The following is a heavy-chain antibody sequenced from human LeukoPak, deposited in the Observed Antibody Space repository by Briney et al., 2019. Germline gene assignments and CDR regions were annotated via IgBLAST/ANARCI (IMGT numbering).Heavy chain of an antibody. J-gene: IGHJ5*02. CDR2: ISGSGGST. CDR3: AGGVAVAVYNWWGP. D-gene: IGHD6-19*01. CDR1: GFTFSSSA. Sequence: GGSLRLSCAASGFTFSSSAMNWVRQAPGKGLEWVSAISGSGGSTYYADSVKGRFTISRDNSKKTLYLQKNSLRAEDTAVYYGAGGVAVAVYNWWGPWGQGTLVTVSS. V-gene: IGHV3-23*01.